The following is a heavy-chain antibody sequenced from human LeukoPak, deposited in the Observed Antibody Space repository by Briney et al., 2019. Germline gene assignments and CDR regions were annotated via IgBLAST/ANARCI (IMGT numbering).Heavy chain of an antibody. CDR3: ARDTGVTTVTTPFDY. D-gene: IGHD4-17*01. V-gene: IGHV3-23*01. Sequence: GGSLRLSCAASGFTFSSYAMSWVRQAPGKGLEWVSAISGSGGSTYYADSVKGRFTISRDNAKNSLYLQMNSLRAEDTAIYYCARDTGVTTVTTPFDYWGQGTLVTVSS. CDR1: GFTFSSYA. J-gene: IGHJ4*02. CDR2: ISGSGGST.